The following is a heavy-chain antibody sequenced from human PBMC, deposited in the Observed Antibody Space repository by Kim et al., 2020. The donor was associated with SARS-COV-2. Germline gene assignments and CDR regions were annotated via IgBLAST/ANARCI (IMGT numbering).Heavy chain of an antibody. D-gene: IGHD1-26*01. CDR2: INHSGST. CDR3: ARGVRAMGATFQYYFDY. Sequence: SETLSLTCAVYGGSFSGYYWSWIRQPPGKGLEWIGEINHSGSTNYNPSLKSRVIISVDTSKNQFSLKLSSVTAADTAVYYCARGVRAMGATFQYYFDYWGQGTLVTVSS. V-gene: IGHV4-34*01. J-gene: IGHJ4*02. CDR1: GGSFSGYY.